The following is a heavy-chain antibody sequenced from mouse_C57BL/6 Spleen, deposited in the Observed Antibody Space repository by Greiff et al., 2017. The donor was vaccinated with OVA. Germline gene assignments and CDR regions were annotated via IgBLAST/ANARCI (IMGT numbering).Heavy chain of an antibody. CDR3: ARGGYPFAY. D-gene: IGHD2-2*01. V-gene: IGHV1-22*01. Sequence: EVKLMESGPELVKPGASVKMSCKASGYTFTDYNMHWVKQSHGKSLEWIGYINPNNGGTSYNQKFKGKATLTVNKSSSTAYMELRSLTSEDSAVYYCARGGYPFAYWGQGTLVTVSA. J-gene: IGHJ3*01. CDR2: INPNNGGT. CDR1: GYTFTDYN.